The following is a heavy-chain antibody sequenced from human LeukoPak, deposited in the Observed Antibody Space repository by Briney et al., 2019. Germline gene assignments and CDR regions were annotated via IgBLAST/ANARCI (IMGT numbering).Heavy chain of an antibody. CDR1: GGTFSSYA. J-gene: IGHJ4*02. V-gene: IGHV1-69*13. CDR3: ARGSTIFGVVITYFDY. CDR2: IIPIFGTA. Sequence: GASVKVSCEASGGTFSSYAISWVRQAPGQGLEWMGGIIPIFGTANYAQKFQGRVTITADESTSTAYMELSSLRSEDTAVYYCARGSTIFGVVITYFDYWGQGTLVTVSS. D-gene: IGHD3-3*01.